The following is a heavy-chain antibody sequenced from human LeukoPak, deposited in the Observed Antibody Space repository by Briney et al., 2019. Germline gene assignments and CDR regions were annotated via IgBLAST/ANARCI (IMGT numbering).Heavy chain of an antibody. D-gene: IGHD2-2*02. J-gene: IGHJ4*02. Sequence: PSETLSLTCAVSGYSISNDYCWGWVRQPPGKGLEWIGNIYHSGSTYKNPSLKSRLTMSLDTSKNQFSLKLISVTAADTAMYYCARLSGAPVRHPIYHFDYWGQGTLVTVSS. CDR1: GYSISNDYC. CDR2: IYHSGST. CDR3: ARLSGAPVRHPIYHFDY. V-gene: IGHV4-38-2*01.